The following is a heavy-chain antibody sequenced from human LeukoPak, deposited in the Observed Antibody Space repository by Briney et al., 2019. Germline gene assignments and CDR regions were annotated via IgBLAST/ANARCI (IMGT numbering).Heavy chain of an antibody. V-gene: IGHV1-46*01. CDR3: ARSPTLGSYDSSGYYYTKYHYYMDV. CDR1: GYNFSNYY. D-gene: IGHD3-22*01. CDR2: INPSGGST. Sequence: ASVKVSCKASGYNFSNYYMHWVRLAPGQGLEWMGLINPSGGSTNYAQRFKGRVIMTRDTSTSTVYMELTSLRSEDTAVYYCARSPTLGSYDSSGYYYTKYHYYMDVWGEGTTVTISS. J-gene: IGHJ6*03.